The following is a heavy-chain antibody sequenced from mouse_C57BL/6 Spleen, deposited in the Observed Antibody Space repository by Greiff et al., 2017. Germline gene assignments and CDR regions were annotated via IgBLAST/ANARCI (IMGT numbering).Heavy chain of an antibody. CDR1: GYTFTDYN. CDR3: AAYYSNLPWFAY. CDR2: INPNNGGT. Sequence: EVQLQESGPELVKPGASVKMSCTASGYTFTDYNMHWVQQSPGKSLEWIGYINPNNGGTSYNQKFKGKATLTVNKSSSTAYMELRSLTSEDSAVYYCAAYYSNLPWFAYWGQGTLVTVSA. D-gene: IGHD2-5*01. J-gene: IGHJ3*01. V-gene: IGHV1-22*01.